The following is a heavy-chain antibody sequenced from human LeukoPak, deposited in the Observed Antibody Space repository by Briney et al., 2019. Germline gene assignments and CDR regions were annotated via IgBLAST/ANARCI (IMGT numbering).Heavy chain of an antibody. Sequence: SETLSLTCTVSGGSISSYYWSWIRQPPGKGVEWIGFIYYSGSTYYNPSLKSRVTVAADTSKSQLSLRLSSVTAADTAVYYCARHSNGVNYPLDYWGQGTLVTVSS. J-gene: IGHJ4*02. V-gene: IGHV4-59*01. CDR2: IYYSGST. CDR1: GGSISSYY. D-gene: IGHD2-8*01. CDR3: ARHSNGVNYPLDY.